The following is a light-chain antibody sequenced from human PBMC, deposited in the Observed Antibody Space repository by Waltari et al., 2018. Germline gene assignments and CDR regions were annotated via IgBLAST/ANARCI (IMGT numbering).Light chain of an antibody. Sequence: QSALTQPASVSGSPGQSITISCPGTSTHVGGSNYVSWYQQHPGKTPKLMIYAVTNRPSGVSNRFSGSKSGNTASLTISGLQAEDEADYYCSSYTSSNTLGFGTGTKVTVL. V-gene: IGLV2-14*03. CDR1: STHVGGSNY. CDR2: AVT. CDR3: SSYTSSNTLG. J-gene: IGLJ1*01.